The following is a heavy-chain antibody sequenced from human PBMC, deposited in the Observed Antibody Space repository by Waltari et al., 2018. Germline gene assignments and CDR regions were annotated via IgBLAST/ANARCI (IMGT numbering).Heavy chain of an antibody. CDR3: ASSGSGYYLYYYYGMDV. Sequence: QVQLQESGPGLVKPSETLSLTCTVSGGSISSHYWSWIRQPPGKGLEWIGYIYYSGSTNYNPSLKSRVTISVDTSKNQFSLKLSSVTAADTAVYYCASSGSGYYLYYYYGMDVWGQGTTVTVSS. D-gene: IGHD3-22*01. V-gene: IGHV4-59*11. CDR1: GGSISSHY. CDR2: IYYSGST. J-gene: IGHJ6*02.